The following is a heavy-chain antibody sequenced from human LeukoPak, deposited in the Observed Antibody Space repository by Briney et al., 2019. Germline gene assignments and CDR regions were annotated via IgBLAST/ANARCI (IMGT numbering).Heavy chain of an antibody. D-gene: IGHD3-10*01. V-gene: IGHV4-34*01. CDR1: GGSFSGYY. CDR2: INRSGST. CDR3: VVLFRKGSGSYYIDY. J-gene: IGHJ4*02. Sequence: SETLSLTCAVYGGSFSGYYWSWIRQPPGKGLEWIGEINRSGSTNYNPSLKSRVTISVDTSKNQFSLKLRSVTAADTAAYYCVVLFRKGSGSYYIDYWGQGTLVTVSS.